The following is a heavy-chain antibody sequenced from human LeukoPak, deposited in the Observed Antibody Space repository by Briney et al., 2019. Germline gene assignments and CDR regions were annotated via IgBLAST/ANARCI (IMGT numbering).Heavy chain of an antibody. Sequence: GGSLRLSCAASGFTFSTYWMTWVRQAPGKGLEWVANIKQDGSEKYFVDSVKGRFTISRDNANNSLYLQMNSLRAEDTAVYYCAQYYYGSGTLGYWGQGTLVTVSS. CDR1: GFTFSTYW. D-gene: IGHD3-10*01. CDR3: AQYYYGSGTLGY. V-gene: IGHV3-7*01. J-gene: IGHJ4*02. CDR2: IKQDGSEK.